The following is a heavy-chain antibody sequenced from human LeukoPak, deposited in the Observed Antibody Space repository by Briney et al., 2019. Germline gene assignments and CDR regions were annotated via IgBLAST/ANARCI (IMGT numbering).Heavy chain of an antibody. Sequence: GGFLRLSCEASGFTFSTYTMSWVRQAPGKGLEWVSSISSSGGSTYYADSVKGRFTISRDSSKNTLYLQMNSLRAEDTAVYYCAKDTRSYGRDVWGQGTTVTVSS. V-gene: IGHV3-23*01. J-gene: IGHJ6*02. CDR3: AKDTRSYGRDV. CDR1: GFTFSTYT. D-gene: IGHD1-26*01. CDR2: ISSSGGST.